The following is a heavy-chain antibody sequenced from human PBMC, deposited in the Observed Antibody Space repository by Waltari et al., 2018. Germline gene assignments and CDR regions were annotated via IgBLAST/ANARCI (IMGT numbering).Heavy chain of an antibody. CDR2: INHSGST. Sequence: QVQLQQWGAGLLKPSDTLSLTCAVSGGSFRGYYWSWIRQSPGKGLEWIGEINHSGSTNYNPSLKGRVTISPDMSKNQFSLKLISVTAADTGVYYCVSGTANWFDPWGRGTLVTVSP. CDR1: GGSFRGYY. CDR3: VSGTANWFDP. J-gene: IGHJ5*02. V-gene: IGHV4-34*01.